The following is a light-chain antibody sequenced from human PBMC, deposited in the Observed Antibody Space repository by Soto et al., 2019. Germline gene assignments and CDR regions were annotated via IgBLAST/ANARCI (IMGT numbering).Light chain of an antibody. Sequence: QSALTQPASVSGSPGQSITISCTGTSSDVGSYNLVSWYQQHPGKAPKFMIYEGSKRPPGVSNRFSGSKSGNTASLTISGLQAEDEADYYCCSYAGSSTVVFGGGTKLTVL. J-gene: IGLJ3*02. CDR1: SSDVGSYNL. V-gene: IGLV2-23*01. CDR2: EGS. CDR3: CSYAGSSTVV.